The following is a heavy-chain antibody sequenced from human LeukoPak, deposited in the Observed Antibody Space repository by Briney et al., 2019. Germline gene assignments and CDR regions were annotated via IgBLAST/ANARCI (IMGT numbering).Heavy chain of an antibody. D-gene: IGHD6-13*01. CDR1: GYTFITYG. CDR2: INPNSGGA. CDR3: ARELLAGYSSSWYPHWFDP. V-gene: IGHV1-2*02. J-gene: IGHJ5*02. Sequence: VASVKVSCKASGYTFITYGISWVRQAPGQGLEWMGWINPNSGGANYAQKFQGRVTMTRDTSISTAYMELSRLRSDDTAVYYCARELLAGYSSSWYPHWFDPWGQGTLVTVSS.